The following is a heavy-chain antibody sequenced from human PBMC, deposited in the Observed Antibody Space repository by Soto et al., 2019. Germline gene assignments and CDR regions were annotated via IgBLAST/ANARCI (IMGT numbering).Heavy chain of an antibody. J-gene: IGHJ3*01. V-gene: IGHV3-9*01. D-gene: IGHD2-2*02. CDR2: ISWNSGSI. CDR3: AKDTPLYGHT. Sequence: GGSLRLSCAASGFTFDDYAMHWVRQAPGKGLEWVSGISWNSGSIGYADSVKGRFTISRDNAKNSLYLQMNSLRAEDTALYYCAKDTPLYGHTWGQGTLVTVSS. CDR1: GFTFDDYA.